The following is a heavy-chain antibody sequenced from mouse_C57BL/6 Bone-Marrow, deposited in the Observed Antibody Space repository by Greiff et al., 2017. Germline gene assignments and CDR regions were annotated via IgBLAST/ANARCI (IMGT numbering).Heavy chain of an antibody. V-gene: IGHV1-15*01. D-gene: IGHD2-12*01. CDR3: TRGYRVDY. Sequence: VQLQQSGAELVRPGASVTLSCKASGYTFTDYEMHWVKQTPVHGLEWIGAIDPETGGTAYNQKFKGKAILTADKSSSTAYMERRSLTSEDSAVYYCTRGYRVDYWGQGTSVTVSS. CDR2: IDPETGGT. CDR1: GYTFTDYE. J-gene: IGHJ4*01.